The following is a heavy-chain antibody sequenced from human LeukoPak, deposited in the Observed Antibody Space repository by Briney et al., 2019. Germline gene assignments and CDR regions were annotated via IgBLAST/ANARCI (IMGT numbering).Heavy chain of an antibody. Sequence: ASVRVSCKASGYTFTNYDINWVRQASGQGLEWMGWMNPNSGNTGSAQKFQGRVTMTSNTSISTAYMELSSLRSEDTAVYYCAKGLRREQQLLRAFDYWGQGTPVTVSS. CDR3: AKGLRREQQLLRAFDY. CDR1: GYTFTNYD. V-gene: IGHV1-8*01. J-gene: IGHJ4*02. D-gene: IGHD6-13*01. CDR2: MNPNSGNT.